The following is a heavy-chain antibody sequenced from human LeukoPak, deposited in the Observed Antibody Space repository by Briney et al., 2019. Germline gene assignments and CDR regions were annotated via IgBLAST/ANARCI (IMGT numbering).Heavy chain of an antibody. CDR3: ARVAWGIRTYYMDV. J-gene: IGHJ6*03. V-gene: IGHV4-39*07. CDR1: GGSISSSSYY. Sequence: SETLSLTCTVSGGSISSSSYYWGWIRQPPGKGLEWIGSIYYSGSTYYNPSLKSRVTISVDTSKNQFSLKLSSVTAADTAVYYCARVAWGIRTYYMDVWGKGTTVTLSS. CDR2: IYYSGST. D-gene: IGHD7-27*01.